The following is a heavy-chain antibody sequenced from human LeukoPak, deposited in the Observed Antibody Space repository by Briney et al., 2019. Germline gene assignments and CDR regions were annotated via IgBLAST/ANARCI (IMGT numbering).Heavy chain of an antibody. D-gene: IGHD2-15*01. CDR3: AHQWGYCRGGSCYSGGDDAFDI. Sequence: ASVKVSCKASGYTFTGYYMHWVRQAPGQGLEWMGWINPNSGGTNYAQKFQGRVTMTRDTSISTAYMELSRLRSDDTAVYYCAHQWGYCRGGSCYSGGDDAFDIWGQGTMVTVSS. J-gene: IGHJ3*02. V-gene: IGHV1-2*02. CDR2: INPNSGGT. CDR1: GYTFTGYY.